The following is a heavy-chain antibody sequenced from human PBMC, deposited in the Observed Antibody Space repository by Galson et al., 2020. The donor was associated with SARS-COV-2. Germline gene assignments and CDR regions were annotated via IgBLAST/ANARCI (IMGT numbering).Heavy chain of an antibody. J-gene: IGHJ4*02. CDR3: AKDRRDGSYGLGYFDF. V-gene: IGHV3-30*02. D-gene: IGHD1-26*01. CDR1: GFTFSSYG. CDR2: IRYDGSNK. Sequence: HSGGSLRLSCAASGFTFSSYGMHWVRQAPGKGLEWVAFIRYDGSNKYYAGSVKGRFTISRDNSKNTLYLQMNSLRAEDTAVYYCAKDRRDGSYGLGYFDFWGQGTLVTVSS.